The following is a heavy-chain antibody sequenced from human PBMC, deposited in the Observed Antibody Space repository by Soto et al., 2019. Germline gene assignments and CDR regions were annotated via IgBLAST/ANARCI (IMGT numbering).Heavy chain of an antibody. CDR2: IIPILGIA. Sequence: QVQLVQSGAEVKKPGSSVKVSCKASGGTFSSYTISWVRQAPGQGLEWMGRIIPILGIANYAQKFQGRVTITADKSTSTAYMEPSSLRSEDTAVYYCARPLGYCSGGSGYGDDAFDIWGQGTMVTVSS. CDR3: ARPLGYCSGGSGYGDDAFDI. V-gene: IGHV1-69*02. J-gene: IGHJ3*02. CDR1: GGTFSSYT. D-gene: IGHD2-15*01.